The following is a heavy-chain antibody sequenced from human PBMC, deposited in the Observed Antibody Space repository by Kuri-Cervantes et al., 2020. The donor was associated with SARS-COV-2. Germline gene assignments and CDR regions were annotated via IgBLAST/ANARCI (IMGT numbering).Heavy chain of an antibody. V-gene: IGHV3-23*01. J-gene: IGHJ4*02. CDR1: GFTFSSYA. CDR2: ISGSGGST. Sequence: GESLKISCAASGFTFSSYAMSWLRQAPGKGLEWVSAISGSGGSTYYADSVKGRFTLSRDNAKNMLFLQMNSLRAEDTAVYYCVRDGDHWNFDYWGQGTLVTVSS. CDR3: VRDGDHWNFDY. D-gene: IGHD1-1*01.